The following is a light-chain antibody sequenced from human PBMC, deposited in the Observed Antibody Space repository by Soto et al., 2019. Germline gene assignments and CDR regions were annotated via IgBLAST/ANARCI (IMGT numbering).Light chain of an antibody. CDR2: EVS. Sequence: QSALTHPASVSGSPGQSITISCTGTSSEVGGYNYVSWYQQHPGKAPKLIIYEVSNRPSGVSNRFSGSKSGNTAYLAISGLQAEDEADYYCNSYTSKSTGVFGTGTKLTVL. CDR1: SSEVGGYNY. V-gene: IGLV2-14*01. J-gene: IGLJ1*01. CDR3: NSYTSKSTGV.